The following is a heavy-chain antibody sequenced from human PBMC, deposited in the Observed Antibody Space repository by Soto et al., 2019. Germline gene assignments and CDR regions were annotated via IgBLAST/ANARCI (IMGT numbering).Heavy chain of an antibody. Sequence: PSETLSLTCAVSGGSISSSNWWNWVRQPPGKGLEWIGQIYLSGSTNYNPSLNSRVTISVDKSKNQFSLKLSSVTAADTAVYYCARAGRGYCSGGSCYSGLYGMDVWGQGTTVT. CDR3: ARAGRGYCSGGSCYSGLYGMDV. CDR2: IYLSGST. J-gene: IGHJ6*02. CDR1: GGSISSSNW. D-gene: IGHD2-15*01. V-gene: IGHV4-4*02.